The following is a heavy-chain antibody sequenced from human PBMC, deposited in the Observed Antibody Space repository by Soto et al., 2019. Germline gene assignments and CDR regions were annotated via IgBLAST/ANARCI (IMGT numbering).Heavy chain of an antibody. CDR2: VLLDGSNE. J-gene: IGHJ4*02. CDR3: ARDRLAAAQPFDY. V-gene: IGHV3-33*01. D-gene: IGHD6-13*01. CDR1: GFTFSDFTTYA. Sequence: GGSLRLSCAASGFTFSDFTTYAVHWVRQAPGQGLEWVAVVLLDGSNEYYTESVKGRFTVARDNSKNTLYLQMNSLRVEDTAVYYCARDRLAAAQPFDYWGQGTLVTVSS.